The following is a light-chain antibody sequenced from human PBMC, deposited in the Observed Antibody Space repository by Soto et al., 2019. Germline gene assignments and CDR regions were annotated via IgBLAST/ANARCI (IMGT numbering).Light chain of an antibody. J-gene: IGKJ1*01. CDR1: RTISSY. CDR3: QQYYSFPWT. Sequence: TQSPSSLSASVGDRVTITCRSSRTISSYLAWYQQKPGKAPELLIYAASNLQSGVPSRFSGSGSGTDFTLTISCLQSEDFATYYCQQYYSFPWTFGQGTKVDI. V-gene: IGKV1D-8*01. CDR2: AAS.